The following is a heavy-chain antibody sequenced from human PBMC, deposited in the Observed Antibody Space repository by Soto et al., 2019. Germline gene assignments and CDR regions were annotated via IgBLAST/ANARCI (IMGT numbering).Heavy chain of an antibody. CDR1: GFTFSSYA. V-gene: IGHV3-64D*06. CDR2: ISSNGGST. D-gene: IGHD6-13*01. Sequence: LRLSCSASGFTFSSYAMHWVRQAPGKGLEYVSAISSNGGSTYYADSVKGRFTISRDNSKNTLYLQMSSLRAEDTAVYYCVAPLIAAAGTGFDYWGQGTLVTVSS. CDR3: VAPLIAAAGTGFDY. J-gene: IGHJ4*02.